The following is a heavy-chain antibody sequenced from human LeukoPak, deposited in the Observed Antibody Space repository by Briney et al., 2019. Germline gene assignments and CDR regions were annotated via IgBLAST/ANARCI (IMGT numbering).Heavy chain of an antibody. V-gene: IGHV3-30-3*01. CDR3: ASGDTVTIAVSSVDY. CDR2: ISYDGSNK. Sequence: PGRSLRLSCAASGFTFSSYAMHWVRQAPGKGLEWVAVISYDGSNKYYADSVKGRFTISRDNSKNTLYLQMNSLRAEDTAVYYRASGDTVTIAVSSVDYWGQGTLVTVSS. D-gene: IGHD4-11*01. CDR1: GFTFSSYA. J-gene: IGHJ4*02.